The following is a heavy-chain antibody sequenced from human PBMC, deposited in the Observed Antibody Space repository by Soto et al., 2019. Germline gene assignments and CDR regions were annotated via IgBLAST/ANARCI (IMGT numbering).Heavy chain of an antibody. CDR3: ARGMTTVTTIVY. D-gene: IGHD4-4*01. Sequence: PSETLSLTCAVSGGSISSGGYSWSWIRQPPGKGLEWIGYIYHSGSTYYNPSLKSRVTISVDRSKNQFSLKLSSVTAADTAVYYCARGMTTVTTIVYWGQGTLVTVSS. V-gene: IGHV4-30-2*01. CDR1: GGSISSGGYS. J-gene: IGHJ4*02. CDR2: IYHSGST.